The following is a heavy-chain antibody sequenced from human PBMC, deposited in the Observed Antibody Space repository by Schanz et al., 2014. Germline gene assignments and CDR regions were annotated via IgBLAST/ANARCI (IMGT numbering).Heavy chain of an antibody. J-gene: IGHJ5*02. CDR3: ARGRVLES. CDR2: IKKDGSEK. V-gene: IGHV3-7*01. D-gene: IGHD1-1*01. CDR1: GITFSSHS. Sequence: EVQVVESGGGLVQPGGSLRLSCAASGITFSSHSFNWVRQAPGKGLEWVANIKKDGSEKYYVDSVKGRFTISRDNAKNSRFLQMNSLRPEDTAVYYCARGRVLESWGQGTLVTVSS.